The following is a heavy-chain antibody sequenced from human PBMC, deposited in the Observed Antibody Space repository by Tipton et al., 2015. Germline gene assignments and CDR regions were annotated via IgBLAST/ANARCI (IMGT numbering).Heavy chain of an antibody. V-gene: IGHV4-59*01. CDR1: GGAISSYY. CDR2: VYYSGST. CDR3: ARVNMVRGAAPAFDI. J-gene: IGHJ3*02. Sequence: LRLSCTVSGGAISSYYWTWIRQPPGKGLEWIGYVYYSGSTNYNPSLKNRVTISVDTSKNQFSLKLSSVTAADTAVYYCARVNMVRGAAPAFDIWDQGTMVTVSS. D-gene: IGHD3-10*01.